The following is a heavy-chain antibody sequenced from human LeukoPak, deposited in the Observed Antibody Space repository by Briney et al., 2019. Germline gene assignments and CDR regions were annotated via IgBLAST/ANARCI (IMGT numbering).Heavy chain of an antibody. CDR3: AREVVEGFTRHFDY. V-gene: IGHV3-64*02. CDR2: ISRNGGNT. Sequence: GGSLRLSCAASGFTFSSYPIPWVRQAPGKGLEYVSAISRNGGNTYYADSVRGRFTISRDNPENTVYLQMGSLRAEDMAVYYCAREVVEGFTRHFDYWGQGALVTVSS. CDR1: GFTFSSYP. J-gene: IGHJ4*02. D-gene: IGHD2-15*01.